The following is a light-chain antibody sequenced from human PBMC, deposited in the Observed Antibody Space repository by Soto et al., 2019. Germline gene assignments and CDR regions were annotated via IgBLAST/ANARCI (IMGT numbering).Light chain of an antibody. V-gene: IGKV1D-16*01. CDR3: QQYSSYPTT. Sequence: DIQMTQSPSSLSAFVGDRVTISCRASQGISSWLAWYQQKPEKALKSLIYAASTLQSGVPSRFSGSGSGTDFTLTISSLQHEDFATYYCQQYSSYPTTFGQGTKLEIK. CDR1: QGISSW. CDR2: AAS. J-gene: IGKJ2*01.